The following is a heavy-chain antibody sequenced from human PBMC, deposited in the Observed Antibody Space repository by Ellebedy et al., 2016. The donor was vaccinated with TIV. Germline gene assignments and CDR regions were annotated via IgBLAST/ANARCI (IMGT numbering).Heavy chain of an antibody. V-gene: IGHV4-31*03. CDR2: IYYSGST. D-gene: IGHD4-17*01. Sequence: SETLSLTXTVSGGSISSGGYYWSWIRQHPGKGLEWIGYIYYSGSTYYNPSLKSRVTISVDRSKNQFSLKLSSVTAADTAVYYCARDAVTIGIDYWGQGTLVTVSS. CDR1: GGSISSGGYY. J-gene: IGHJ4*02. CDR3: ARDAVTIGIDY.